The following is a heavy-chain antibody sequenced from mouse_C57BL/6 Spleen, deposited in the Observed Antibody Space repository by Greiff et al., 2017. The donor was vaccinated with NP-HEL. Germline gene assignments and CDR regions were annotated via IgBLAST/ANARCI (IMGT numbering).Heavy chain of an antibody. Sequence: EVKLVESEGGLVQPGSSMKLSCTASGFTFSDYYMAWVRQVPEKGLEWVANINHDGSSTYYLDSLKSRFIISRDNAKNILYLQMSSLKSEDTATYYCAREWQLGTYFDVWGTGTTVTVSS. CDR2: INHDGSST. CDR3: AREWQLGTYFDV. D-gene: IGHD4-1*02. J-gene: IGHJ1*03. CDR1: GFTFSDYY. V-gene: IGHV5-16*01.